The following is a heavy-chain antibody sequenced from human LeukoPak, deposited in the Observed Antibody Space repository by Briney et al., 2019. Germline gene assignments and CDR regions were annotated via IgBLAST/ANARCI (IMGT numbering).Heavy chain of an antibody. Sequence: PSETLSLTCTVSGGSISSYYWSWIRQPPGKGLEWIGYIYYSGSTNYNPSLKSRVTISVDTSKNQFSLKLSSVTAADTAVYYCARHGTEQPGYYYYYGMDVWGQGTTVTVSS. CDR3: ARHGTEQPGYYYYYGMDV. V-gene: IGHV4-59*08. CDR1: GGSISSYY. J-gene: IGHJ6*02. CDR2: IYYSGST. D-gene: IGHD6-13*01.